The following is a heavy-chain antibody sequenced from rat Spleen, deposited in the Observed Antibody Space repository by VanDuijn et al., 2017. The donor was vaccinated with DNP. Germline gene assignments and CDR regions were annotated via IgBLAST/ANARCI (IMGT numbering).Heavy chain of an antibody. V-gene: IGHV5S23*01. CDR1: GFTFSDYA. J-gene: IGHJ2*01. CDR2: ISASGGST. D-gene: IGHD1-6*01. CDR3: ASLYTTGYYFDY. Sequence: EVQLVESGGGLVQPGNSLKLSCAASGFTFSDYAMAWVRQSPKKGLEWVASISASGGSTSYRNSVKGRFTVSRDYAKSTLYLQMDSLRSEDTATYYCASLYTTGYYFDYWGQGVMVTVSS.